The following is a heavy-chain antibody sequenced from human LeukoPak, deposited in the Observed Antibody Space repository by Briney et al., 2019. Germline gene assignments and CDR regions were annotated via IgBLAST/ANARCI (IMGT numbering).Heavy chain of an antibody. Sequence: ASVKVSCKASGYTFTSYAMHWVRQAPGQRLEWMGWINAGNGNTKYSQKFQGRVTITRDTSASTAYMELSSLRSEDTAVYYCARDGGGSYPRYYYYYMDVWGKGTTVTVSS. D-gene: IGHD1-26*01. CDR1: GYTFTSYA. CDR3: ARDGGGSYPRYYYYYMDV. J-gene: IGHJ6*03. CDR2: INAGNGNT. V-gene: IGHV1-3*01.